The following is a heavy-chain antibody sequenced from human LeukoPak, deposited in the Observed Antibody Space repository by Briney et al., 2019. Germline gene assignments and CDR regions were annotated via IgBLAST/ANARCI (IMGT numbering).Heavy chain of an antibody. V-gene: IGHV4-61*02. D-gene: IGHD6-6*01. Sequence: PSQTLSLTCTVSGGSISSGSYYWSWVRQPAGKGLEWIGRLYTSGTTNYNPSLKSRVTISVDTSKNQFSLKLSSVTAADTAVYYCARGESSSSPLYYYYYYMDVWGKGTTVTVS. CDR2: LYTSGTT. J-gene: IGHJ6*03. CDR3: ARGESSSSPLYYYYYYMDV. CDR1: GGSISSGSYY.